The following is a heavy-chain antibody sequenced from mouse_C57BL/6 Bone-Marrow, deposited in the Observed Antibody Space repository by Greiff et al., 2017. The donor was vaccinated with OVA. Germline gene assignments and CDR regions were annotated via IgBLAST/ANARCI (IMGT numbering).Heavy chain of an antibody. Sequence: VQLQQPGAELVKPGASVKLSCKASGYTFTSYWMQWVKQRPGQGLEWIGEIDPSDSYTNYNQKFKGKATLTVDTSSSTAYMQLSSLTSEDSAVYYCAAYYYGSSSYWYFDVWGTGTTVTVSS. CDR1: GYTFTSYW. D-gene: IGHD1-1*01. V-gene: IGHV1-50*01. CDR2: IDPSDSYT. J-gene: IGHJ1*03. CDR3: AAYYYGSSSYWYFDV.